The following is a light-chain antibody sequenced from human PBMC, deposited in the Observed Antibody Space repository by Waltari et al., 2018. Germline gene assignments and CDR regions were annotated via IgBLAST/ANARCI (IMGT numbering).Light chain of an antibody. V-gene: IGKV2-28*01. CDR3: MQALQSPLT. J-gene: IGKJ4*01. CDR2: LGS. CDR1: RSLLHSSGYNY. Sequence: DSVMTQSPPSLPVSPGEPASTSCKSSRSLLHSSGYNYVDRYLQKPGQSPQLLISLGSNRASGVPDRFSGSGSGTDFTLKISRVEAEDVGVYYCMQALQSPLTFGGGTKVEIK.